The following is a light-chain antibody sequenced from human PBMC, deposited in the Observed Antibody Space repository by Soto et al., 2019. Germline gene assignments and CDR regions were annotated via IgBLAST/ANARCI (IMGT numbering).Light chain of an antibody. Sequence: QSALTHPASVSGSPGQSITISCNGTRSDVGAYNYVSWYQQHPGKAANLMSYEVNYRPSGVANLFSGSKSGITAYLSISGLQAEDDVDYYCSSYASTSTAGIGSGTKVT. J-gene: IGLJ1*01. CDR1: RSDVGAYNY. CDR2: EVN. V-gene: IGLV2-14*01. CDR3: SSYASTSTAG.